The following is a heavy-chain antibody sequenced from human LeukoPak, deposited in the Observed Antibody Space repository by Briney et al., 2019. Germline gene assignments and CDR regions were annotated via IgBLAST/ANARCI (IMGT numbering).Heavy chain of an antibody. J-gene: IGHJ4*02. Sequence: SETLSLTCAVYGGSFSGYYWSWIRQPPGKGLEWIGSIYHGGTTSYNPSLKSRLTISVDTSRNQFSLKLSSVTAADTALYYCARFADDGNYFDYWGQGTLVTVSS. D-gene: IGHD1-1*01. CDR3: ARFADDGNYFDY. CDR2: IYHGGTT. CDR1: GGSFSGYY. V-gene: IGHV4-34*01.